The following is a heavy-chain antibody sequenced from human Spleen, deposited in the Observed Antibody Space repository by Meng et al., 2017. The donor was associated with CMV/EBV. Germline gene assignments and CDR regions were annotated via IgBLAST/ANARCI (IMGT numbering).Heavy chain of an antibody. CDR2: INHSGST. V-gene: IGHV4-34*01. J-gene: IGHJ5*02. D-gene: IGHD2-15*01. CDR3: ARHIVVVVAATPGWFDP. CDR1: GGSFSGYY. Sequence: SETLSLTCAVYGGSFSGYYWSWIRQPPGKGLEWIGEINHSGSTYYNPSLKSRVTISVDTSKNQFSLKLSSVTAADTAVYYCARHIVVVVAATPGWFDPWGQGTLVTVSS.